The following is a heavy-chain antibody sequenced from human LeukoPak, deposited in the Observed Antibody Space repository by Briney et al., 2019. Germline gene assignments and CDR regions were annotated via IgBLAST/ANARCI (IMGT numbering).Heavy chain of an antibody. CDR1: GGSISSYY. CDR3: ARDLGYYDSSGYYYDAFDI. D-gene: IGHD3-22*01. Sequence: SETLSLTCTVSGGSISSYYWGWIRQPPGKGLEWIGYIYYSGRTNYNPSLKSRVTISVDTSKNQFSLKLSSVTAADTAVYYCARDLGYYDSSGYYYDAFDIWGQGTMVTVSS. V-gene: IGHV4-59*01. J-gene: IGHJ3*02. CDR2: IYYSGRT.